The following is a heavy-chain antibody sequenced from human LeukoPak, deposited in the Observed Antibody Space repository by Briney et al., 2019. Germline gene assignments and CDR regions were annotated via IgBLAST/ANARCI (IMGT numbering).Heavy chain of an antibody. Sequence: GGSLRLSCAASGFTFSSYSMNWVRQAPGKGLEWVSSISSSSSYIYYADSVKGRFTISRDNAKNSLYLQMNSLRAEDTAVYYCAREGAQILLGRSSSWFDYWGQGTLVTVSS. CDR3: AREGAQILLGRSSSWFDY. D-gene: IGHD6-13*01. CDR2: ISSSSSYI. CDR1: GFTFSSYS. J-gene: IGHJ4*02. V-gene: IGHV3-21*01.